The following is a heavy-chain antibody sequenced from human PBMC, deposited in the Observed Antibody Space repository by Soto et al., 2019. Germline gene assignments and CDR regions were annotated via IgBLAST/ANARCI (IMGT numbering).Heavy chain of an antibody. V-gene: IGHV3-30*18. J-gene: IGHJ4*02. CDR2: ISYDGSNK. CDR1: GITFSSYG. CDR3: AKDHGITGSTTFFDY. Sequence: GGSLRLSCVASGITFSSYGMHWVRQAPGKGLEWVAVISYDGSNKYYADSVKGRFTISRDNSKNTLYLQMNSLRAEDTAVYYCAKDHGITGSTTFFDYSGKGTLRIASS. D-gene: IGHD1-7*01.